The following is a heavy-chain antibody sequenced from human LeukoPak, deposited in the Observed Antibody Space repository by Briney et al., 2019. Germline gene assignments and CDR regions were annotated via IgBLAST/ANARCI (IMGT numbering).Heavy chain of an antibody. Sequence: GGSLRLSCVASGFSLSTYSMNWVRQAPGKGLEWISYISSRSSTIYYADSVKGRFTVSRDNARNSLSLQMNSLRADDTAVYYCARVGYCSSTSCYMSYYSDYWGQGTQVTVSS. J-gene: IGHJ4*02. CDR2: ISSRSSTI. D-gene: IGHD2-2*02. CDR1: GFSLSTYS. V-gene: IGHV3-48*04. CDR3: ARVGYCSSTSCYMSYYSDY.